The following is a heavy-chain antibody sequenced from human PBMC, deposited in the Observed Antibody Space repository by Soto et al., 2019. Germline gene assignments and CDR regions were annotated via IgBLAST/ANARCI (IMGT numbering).Heavy chain of an antibody. D-gene: IGHD3-22*01. V-gene: IGHV4-34*01. CDR3: AIGVGYYYDSSGYYY. J-gene: IGHJ4*02. CDR1: GGSFSGYY. Sequence: PSETLSLTCAVFGGSFSGYYWSWIRQPPGKGLEWIGEINHSGSTNYNPSLKSRVTISVDTSKNQFSLKLSSVTAADTAVYYCAIGVGYYYDSSGYYYWGQGTLVTVSS. CDR2: INHSGST.